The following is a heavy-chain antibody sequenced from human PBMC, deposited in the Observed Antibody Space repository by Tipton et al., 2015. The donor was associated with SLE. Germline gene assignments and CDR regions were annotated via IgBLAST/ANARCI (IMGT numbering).Heavy chain of an antibody. D-gene: IGHD2-15*01. CDR3: ATIDPDVDSGVIPGDY. Sequence: TLSLTCTVSGGSISSYYWSWIRQPPGKGLEWIAFVHSSGSTKYNPSLKNRVTISVDTSNNQFSLKLSSMTAADTAVYYCATIDPDVDSGVIPGDYWGQGTLVTVSS. V-gene: IGHV4-59*01. J-gene: IGHJ4*02. CDR1: GGSISSYY. CDR2: VHSSGST.